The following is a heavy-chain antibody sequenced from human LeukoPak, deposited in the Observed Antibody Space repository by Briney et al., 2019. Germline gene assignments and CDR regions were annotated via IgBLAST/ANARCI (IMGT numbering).Heavy chain of an antibody. CDR1: GESFSGYY. CDR3: AYGGKRFDY. CDR2: INRAGST. V-gene: IGHV4-34*01. D-gene: IGHD4-23*01. Sequence: SETLSLTCAVFGESFSGYYCSWIRQPPGKGLEWIGEINRAGSTNYNPSLKSRVTIFADTSKNQFSLRLSSVTAADTAVYYCAYGGKRFDYWGQGTLVTVSS. J-gene: IGHJ4*02.